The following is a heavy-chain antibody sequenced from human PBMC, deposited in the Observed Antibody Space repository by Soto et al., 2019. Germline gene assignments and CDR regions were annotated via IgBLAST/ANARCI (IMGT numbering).Heavy chain of an antibody. J-gene: IGHJ4*02. D-gene: IGHD3-10*01. CDR3: ARDPGSGEYYGSTRFDY. CDR2: IYHSGST. V-gene: IGHV4-4*02. CDR1: SGSISSSNW. Sequence: QVQLQESGPGLVKPSGTLSLTCAVSSGSISSSNWWSWVRQPPGKGLEWIGEIYHSGSTNYNPSLKSRVTISVDKSKTQFSLKLSFVTYADTAVYYCARDPGSGEYYGSTRFDYWVQGTLVTVSS.